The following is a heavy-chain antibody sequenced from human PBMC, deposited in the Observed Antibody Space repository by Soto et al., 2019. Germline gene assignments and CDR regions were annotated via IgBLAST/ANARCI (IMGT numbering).Heavy chain of an antibody. D-gene: IGHD3-10*01. Sequence: QVQLVESGGGVVQPGRSLRLSCAASGFTFISYAMHWVRQAPGKGLAWVAVISFDGSTEYYADSVKGRFTISRDNSKNTVYMQMNSRRSEDTAVYYCARSRHGSGSYTHFYYGLDVLGQGTTVTVSS. V-gene: IGHV3-30-3*01. CDR1: GFTFISYA. CDR2: ISFDGSTE. J-gene: IGHJ6*02. CDR3: ARSRHGSGSYTHFYYGLDV.